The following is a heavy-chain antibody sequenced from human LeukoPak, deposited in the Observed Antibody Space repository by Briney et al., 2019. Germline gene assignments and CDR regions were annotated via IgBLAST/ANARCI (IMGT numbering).Heavy chain of an antibody. Sequence: GRSLRLSCAASGFTFSSYGMHWVRQAPGKGLEWVAVISYDGSNKYYADSVKGRFTISRDNSKNTLYLQMNSLRADDTAMYYCPRDSYLMGYSYGSWAFDIWGQGTMVTVSS. CDR2: ISYDGSNK. J-gene: IGHJ3*02. D-gene: IGHD5-18*01. CDR1: GFTFSSYG. CDR3: PRDSYLMGYSYGSWAFDI. V-gene: IGHV3-30*03.